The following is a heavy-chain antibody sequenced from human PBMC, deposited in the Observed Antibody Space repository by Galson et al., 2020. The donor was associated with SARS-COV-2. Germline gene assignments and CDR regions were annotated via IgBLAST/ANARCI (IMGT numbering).Heavy chain of an antibody. J-gene: IGHJ4*02. Sequence: ASVKVSCKASGYTFITYAIHWVRQDPGQRLEWMGRINAGNGETKFSEKFQGRVTITRDISASTVYMDLSSLRSEDTAVYYCVRRYYDYIYDYWGQGTLVTVSS. D-gene: IGHD3-16*01. CDR2: INAGNGET. V-gene: IGHV1-3*01. CDR1: GYTFITYA. CDR3: VRRYYDYIYDY.